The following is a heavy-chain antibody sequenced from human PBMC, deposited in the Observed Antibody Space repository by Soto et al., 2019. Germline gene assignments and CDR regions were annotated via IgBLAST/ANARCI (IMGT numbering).Heavy chain of an antibody. V-gene: IGHV4-31*03. CDR3: ARDRRVVVGEYYYYYYYMDV. CDR1: GGSISSGGYY. J-gene: IGHJ6*03. Sequence: QVQLQESGPGLVKPSQTLSLTCTVSGGSISSGGYYWSWIRQHPGKGLEWIGYIYYSGSTYYNQSIKSRVTISVDTSKNQFSLKLSSVTAADTAVYYCARDRRVVVGEYYYYYYYMDVWGKGTTVTVSS. CDR2: IYYSGST. D-gene: IGHD2-15*01.